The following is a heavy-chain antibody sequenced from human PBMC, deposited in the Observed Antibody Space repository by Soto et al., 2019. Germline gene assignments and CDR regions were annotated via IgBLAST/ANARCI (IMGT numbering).Heavy chain of an antibody. D-gene: IGHD2-15*01. V-gene: IGHV4-34*01. Sequence: SETLSLTCAVYGGSFSGYYWSWIRQPPGKGLEWIGEINHSGSTNYNPSLKSRVTISVDTSKNQFSLKLSSVTAADTAVYYCATTAYCSGGSCYPGPDYWGQGTLVTVSS. J-gene: IGHJ4*02. CDR3: ATTAYCSGGSCYPGPDY. CDR1: GGSFSGYY. CDR2: INHSGST.